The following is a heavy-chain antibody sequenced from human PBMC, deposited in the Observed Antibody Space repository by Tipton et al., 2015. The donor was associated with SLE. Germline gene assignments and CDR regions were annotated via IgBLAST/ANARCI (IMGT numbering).Heavy chain of an antibody. CDR3: AGLPDYFAR. CDR1: GGSINVYY. V-gene: IGHV4-59*03. J-gene: IGHJ4*02. Sequence: LRLSCSVSGGSINVYYWSWVRQPPGKGLEWIGYVSYSGSTNYNPSLQSRVTISVDTSKNQFSLTLRSVTAADTAVYYCAGLPDYFARWGQGALVAVSS. CDR2: VSYSGST. D-gene: IGHD2-15*01.